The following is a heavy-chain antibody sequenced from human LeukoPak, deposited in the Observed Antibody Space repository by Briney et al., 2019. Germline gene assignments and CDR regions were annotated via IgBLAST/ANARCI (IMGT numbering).Heavy chain of an antibody. V-gene: IGHV3-23*01. CDR1: GFTFSSYA. D-gene: IGHD6-19*01. J-gene: IGHJ6*03. CDR3: AKDGSEAGFYYYYYYMDV. CDR2: ISGSGGST. Sequence: QPGGSLRLSCAASGFTFSSYAMSWVRQAPGKGLEWVSAISGSGGSTYYADSVKGRFTISRDNSKNTLYLQMNSLRAEDTAVYYCAKDGSEAGFYYYYYYMDVWGKGTTVTVSS.